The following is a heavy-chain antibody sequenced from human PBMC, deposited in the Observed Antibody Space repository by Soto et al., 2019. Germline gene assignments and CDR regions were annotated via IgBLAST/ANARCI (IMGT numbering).Heavy chain of an antibody. J-gene: IGHJ5*02. CDR2: IYYSGST. CDR1: GGSIRSYY. D-gene: IGHD2-21*01. Sequence: PSETLSLTCTVFGGSIRSYYCSWIRQPPGKGLEWIGYIYYSGSTNYNPSLKSRVTISVETSNSQFSLRLTSVTAADTAVYYCASLGAYYPSLEPWGPGTLVPVSP. V-gene: IGHV4-59*08. CDR3: ASLGAYYPSLEP.